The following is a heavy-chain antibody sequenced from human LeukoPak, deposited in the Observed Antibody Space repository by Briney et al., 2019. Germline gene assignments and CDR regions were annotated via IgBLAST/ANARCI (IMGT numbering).Heavy chain of an antibody. Sequence: GGSLRLSCAASGFTFNSYSMSWVRQVPGKGLEWVSAVSGSGGSTYYADFVKGRFTISRDNTKSTVYLQMNSLRAEDTAVYYCAKVRDTAMETAAFDIWGQGTMVTVSS. D-gene: IGHD5-18*01. CDR2: VSGSGGST. CDR3: AKVRDTAMETAAFDI. V-gene: IGHV3-23*01. CDR1: GFTFNSYS. J-gene: IGHJ3*02.